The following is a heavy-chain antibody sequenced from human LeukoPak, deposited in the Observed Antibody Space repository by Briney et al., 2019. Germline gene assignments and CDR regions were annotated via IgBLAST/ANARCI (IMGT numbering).Heavy chain of an antibody. D-gene: IGHD2/OR15-2a*01. CDR1: GFTFSSYG. Sequence: PGRSLRLSCAASGFTFSSYGMHWVRQAPGKGLEWVAVISYDGSNKYYADSVKGRFTISRDNSKNTLYPQMNSLRAEDTAVYYCAKDLSLGLDYWGQGTLVTVSS. J-gene: IGHJ4*02. V-gene: IGHV3-30*18. CDR3: AKDLSLGLDY. CDR2: ISYDGSNK.